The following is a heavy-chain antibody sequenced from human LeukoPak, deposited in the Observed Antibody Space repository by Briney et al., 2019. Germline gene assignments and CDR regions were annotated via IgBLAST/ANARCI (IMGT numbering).Heavy chain of an antibody. CDR3: AKTYYYDTSGSHYLDN. CDR1: GFTFSTYA. V-gene: IGHV3-23*01. J-gene: IGHJ4*02. D-gene: IGHD3-22*01. Sequence: PGGSLRLSCAASGFTFSTYAMSWVRQAPGKGLEWVSVISGSGDSRSYADSVNGRFTISRDNSQRTLYLQMNSLRAEDTAIYYCAKTYYYDTSGSHYLDNWGQGTLVTASS. CDR2: ISGSGDSR.